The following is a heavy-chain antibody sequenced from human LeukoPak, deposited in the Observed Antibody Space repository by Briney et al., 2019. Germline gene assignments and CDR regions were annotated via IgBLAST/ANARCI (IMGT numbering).Heavy chain of an antibody. CDR3: ARHPLAMGRDGYLYYFDY. V-gene: IGHV4-34*01. CDR2: INHSGST. D-gene: IGHD5-24*01. CDR1: GGSFSGYY. Sequence: ASETLSLTCAVYGGSFSGYYWSWIRQPPGKGLEWIGEINHSGSTNYNPSLKSRVTISVDTSKNQFSLKLSFVTAADTAVYYCARHPLAMGRDGYLYYFDYWGQGTLVTVSS. J-gene: IGHJ4*02.